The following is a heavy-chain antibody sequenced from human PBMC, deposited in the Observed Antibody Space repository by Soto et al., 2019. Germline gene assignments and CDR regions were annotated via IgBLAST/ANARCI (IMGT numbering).Heavy chain of an antibody. V-gene: IGHV3-7*01. D-gene: IGHD3-9*01. J-gene: IGHJ5*02. CDR3: AKGDYDILPFDI. Sequence: PGGSLRLSCTASGFTFSSHWMSWVRQAPGKGLEWVADIKGDGSEVVYVDSVRGRFTISRDNAKNSLYLQMSSLRAEDTAVYYCAKGDYDILPFDIWGQGTLVTVSS. CDR2: IKGDGSEV. CDR1: GFTFSSHW.